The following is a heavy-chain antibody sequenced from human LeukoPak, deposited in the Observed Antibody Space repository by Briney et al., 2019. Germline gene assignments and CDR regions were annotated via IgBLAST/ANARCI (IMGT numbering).Heavy chain of an antibody. D-gene: IGHD6-19*01. V-gene: IGHV1-2*02. CDR3: ARDLGGWYPPDYFDY. Sequence: ASVKVSCKASGYIFTGYYMHWVRQAPGQGLEWMGWINPNSGGTNYAQKFQGRVTMTRDTSISTAYMELNRLRSDDTAVYYCARDLGGWYPPDYFDYWGQGTLVTVSS. J-gene: IGHJ4*02. CDR1: GYIFTGYY. CDR2: INPNSGGT.